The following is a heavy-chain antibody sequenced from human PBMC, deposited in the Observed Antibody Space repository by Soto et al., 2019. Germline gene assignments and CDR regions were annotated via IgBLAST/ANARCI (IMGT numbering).Heavy chain of an antibody. V-gene: IGHV1-69*13. Sequence: EASVKGSCKAPGGAFSSYAISWVRQAPGQGLEWMGGIIPIFGTANYAQKFQGRVTITADESTSIAYMELSSLRSEDTAVYYCGAPTPPPPSTWIQLWPWGQGTLVTVSS. CDR3: GAPTPPPPSTWIQLWP. J-gene: IGHJ4*02. CDR2: IIPIFGTA. CDR1: GGAFSSYA. D-gene: IGHD5-18*01.